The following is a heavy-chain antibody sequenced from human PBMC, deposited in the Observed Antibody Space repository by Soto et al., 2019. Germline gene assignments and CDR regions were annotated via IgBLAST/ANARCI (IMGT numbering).Heavy chain of an antibody. CDR2: ISGSGGST. CDR1: GFTFSSYA. D-gene: IGHD3-10*01. J-gene: IGHJ4*02. V-gene: IGHV3-23*01. CDR3: AKSGSGSYRGDY. Sequence: LRLSCAASGFTFSSYAMSWVRQAPGKGLEWVSAISGSGGSTYYADSVKGRFTISRDNSKNTLYLQMNSLRAEDTAVYYCAKSGSGSYRGDYWGQGTLVTVSS.